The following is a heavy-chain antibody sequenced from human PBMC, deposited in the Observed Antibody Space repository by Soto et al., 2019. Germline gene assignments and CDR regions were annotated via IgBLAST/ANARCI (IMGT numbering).Heavy chain of an antibody. CDR1: GNTVPNYA. V-gene: IGHV1-3*01. D-gene: IGHD2-21*02. J-gene: IGHJ4*02. CDR2: INGGNGNT. CDR3: ARGGDIVVVTAPLDY. Sequence: ASVKVSCKASGNTVPNYAIHWVRQAPGQRLEWMGWINGGNGNTYYSEHFQGRVTFTRDTSAGTVYMQLSSLTSEDTAVYYCARGGDIVVVTAPLDYWGQGTLVTVSS.